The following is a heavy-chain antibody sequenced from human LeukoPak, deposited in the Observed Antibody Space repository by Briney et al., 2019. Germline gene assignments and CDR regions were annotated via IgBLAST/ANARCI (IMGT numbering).Heavy chain of an antibody. Sequence: PGRSLKLSCTASGFTFGDYAMSWFRQAPGKGLEWVGFIRSKAYGGTTEYAASVKGRFTISRDDSKSIAYLQMNSLKTEDTAVYYCARDLVGATSWFDPWGQGTLVTVSS. J-gene: IGHJ5*02. D-gene: IGHD1-26*01. CDR3: ARDLVGATSWFDP. CDR2: IRSKAYGGTT. V-gene: IGHV3-49*03. CDR1: GFTFGDYA.